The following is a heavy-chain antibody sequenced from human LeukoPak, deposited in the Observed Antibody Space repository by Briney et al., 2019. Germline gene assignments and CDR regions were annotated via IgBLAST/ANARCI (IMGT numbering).Heavy chain of an antibody. Sequence: KTSETLSLTCTVSGGSIITYYWSWIRQPAGKGLEWIGRIYSSGRTNYHPSLESRVTMSVDTSKNQFSLNLTSVTAADTAVYYCARDYGDLYIVYWGQGILVTVSS. V-gene: IGHV4-4*07. CDR3: ARDYGDLYIVY. J-gene: IGHJ4*02. CDR1: GGSIITYY. D-gene: IGHD4/OR15-4a*01. CDR2: IYSSGRT.